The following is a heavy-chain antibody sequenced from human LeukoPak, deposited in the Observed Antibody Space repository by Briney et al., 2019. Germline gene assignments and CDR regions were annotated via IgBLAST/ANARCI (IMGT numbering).Heavy chain of an antibody. D-gene: IGHD3-10*01. V-gene: IGHV1-18*01. J-gene: IGHJ3*02. CDR2: ISAYNGNT. CDR3: ARDRDFGSGSYAFDI. Sequence: ASVKVSCKASGYTFTSYGISWVRQAPGQGLEWMGWISAYNGNTNYAQKLQGRVTMTTDTSTSIAYMELRSLRSDDTAVYYCARDRDFGSGSYAFDIWGQGTMVTVSS. CDR1: GYTFTSYG.